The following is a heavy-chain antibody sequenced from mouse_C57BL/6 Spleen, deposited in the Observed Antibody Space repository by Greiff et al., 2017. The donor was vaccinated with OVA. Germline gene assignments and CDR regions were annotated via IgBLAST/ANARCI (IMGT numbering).Heavy chain of an antibody. V-gene: IGHV5-6*01. Sequence: EVKVVESGGDLVKPGGSLKLSCAASGFTFSSYGMSWVRQTPDKRLEWVATISSGGSYTYYPDSVKGRFTISRDNAKNTLYLQMSSLKSEDTAMYYGARHEDSNYVHWYFDVWGTGTTVTVSS. CDR1: GFTFSSYG. CDR3: ARHEDSNYVHWYFDV. D-gene: IGHD2-5*01. J-gene: IGHJ1*03. CDR2: ISSGGSYT.